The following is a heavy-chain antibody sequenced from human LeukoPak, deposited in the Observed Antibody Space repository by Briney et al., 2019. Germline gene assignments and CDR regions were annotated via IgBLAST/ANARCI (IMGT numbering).Heavy chain of an antibody. CDR3: AKDSPSPYYYYYMDV. CDR1: GFTVSSNY. CDR2: INEDGSEK. V-gene: IGHV3-7*01. J-gene: IGHJ6*03. Sequence: GGSLRLSCAASGFTVSSNYMSWVRQAPGKGLEWVANINEDGSEKYYVDSVKGRFTISRDNSKNTLYLQMNSLRAEDTAVYYCAKDSPSPYYYYYMDVWGKGTTVTVSS.